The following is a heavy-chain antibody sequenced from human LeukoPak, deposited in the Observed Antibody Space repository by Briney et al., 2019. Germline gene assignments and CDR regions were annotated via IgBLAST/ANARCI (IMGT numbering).Heavy chain of an antibody. V-gene: IGHV5-51*01. CDR3: ARQYSSSSPDMDA. CDR1: GYSFSSHW. J-gene: IGHJ6*03. Sequence: GESLKTSCKGSGYSFSSHWIGWVRQMPGKGLEWMGIIYPGDSDTRCSPSFQGQVTVSADKSISTAYLQWSSLKASDAAMYYCARQYSSSSPDMDAWGKGTTVTVSS. D-gene: IGHD6-6*01. CDR2: IYPGDSDT.